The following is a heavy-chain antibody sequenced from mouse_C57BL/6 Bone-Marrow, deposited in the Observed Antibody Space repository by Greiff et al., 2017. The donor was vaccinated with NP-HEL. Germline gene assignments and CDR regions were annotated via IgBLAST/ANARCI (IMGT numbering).Heavy chain of an antibody. CDR1: GYTFTSYW. J-gene: IGHJ2*01. V-gene: IGHV1-59*01. Sequence: HVQLQQPGAELVRPGTSVKLSCKASGYTFTSYWMHWVKQRPGQGLEWIGVIDPSDSYTNYNQKFKGKATLTVDTSSSTAYMQLSSLTSEDSAVYYCASMITYYFDYWGQGTTLTVSS. D-gene: IGHD2-4*01. CDR3: ASMITYYFDY. CDR2: IDPSDSYT.